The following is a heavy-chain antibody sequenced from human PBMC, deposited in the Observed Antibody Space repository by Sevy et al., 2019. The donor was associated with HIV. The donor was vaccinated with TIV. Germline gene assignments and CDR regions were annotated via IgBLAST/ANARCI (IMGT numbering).Heavy chain of an antibody. D-gene: IGHD3-22*01. Sequence: GESLKISCAASGFTFSNYAMNWVRQAPGKGLEWVSGISGSGGSGDKTNYADSGKGRFTISRDDSKNSLYLQLNSLRAEDTAIYYCARKYDSSGYFDYWGQGTLVTVSS. CDR3: ARKYDSSGYFDY. CDR1: GFTFSNYA. J-gene: IGHJ4*02. V-gene: IGHV3-23*01. CDR2: ISGSGGSGDKT.